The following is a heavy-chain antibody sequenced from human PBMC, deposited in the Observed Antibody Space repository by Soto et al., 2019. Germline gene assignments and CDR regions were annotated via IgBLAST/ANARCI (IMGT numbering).Heavy chain of an antibody. CDR2: ISYDGSNK. Sequence: QVQLVESGGGVVQPGRSLRLSCAASGFPFSSYGMHWVRQAPGKGLEWVAVISYDGSNKYYADSVKGRFTSSRDNSKNTLYLQMNSLRSEGTAVYYVAKPDVARLMRGDFQHRGQVTLVTVSS. CDR1: GFPFSSYG. J-gene: IGHJ1*01. CDR3: AKPDVARLMRGDFQH. V-gene: IGHV3-30*18. D-gene: IGHD2-8*01.